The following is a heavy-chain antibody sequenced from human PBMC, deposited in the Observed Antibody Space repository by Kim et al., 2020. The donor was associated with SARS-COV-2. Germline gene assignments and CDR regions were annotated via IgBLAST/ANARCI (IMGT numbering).Heavy chain of an antibody. Sequence: GGSLRLSCAASGFTFSSYSMNWVRQAPGKGLEWVSSISSSSYIYYADSVKGRFTISRDNAKNSLYLQMNSLRAEDTAVYYCARDLYYYDSSGYYGFDYWGQGTLVTVSS. D-gene: IGHD3-22*01. J-gene: IGHJ4*02. CDR1: GFTFSSYS. CDR3: ARDLYYYDSSGYYGFDY. CDR2: ISSSSYI. V-gene: IGHV3-21*01.